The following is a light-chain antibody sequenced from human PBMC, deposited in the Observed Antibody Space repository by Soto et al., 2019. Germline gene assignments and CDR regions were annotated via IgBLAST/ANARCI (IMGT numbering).Light chain of an antibody. CDR1: SSNIGSNY. CDR3: AAWDDSLSGLWV. CDR2: RNN. Sequence: QSVLTQPPSASGTPGQTVTISCSGSSSNIGSNYVYWYQHLQGTAPKLLIYRNNQRPSGVPDRFSGSKSGTSATLAISGLRSEDEDDYYCAAWDDSLSGLWVFGTGTKLTVL. J-gene: IGLJ1*01. V-gene: IGLV1-47*01.